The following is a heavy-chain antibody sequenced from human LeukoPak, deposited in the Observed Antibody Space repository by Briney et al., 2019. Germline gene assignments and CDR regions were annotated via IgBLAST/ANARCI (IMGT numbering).Heavy chain of an antibody. Sequence: GGSLRLSCAASGFTFSSYSMNWVRQAPGKGLEWVSSISSSSSYIYYADSVKGRFTISRDNAKNSLYLQMNSLRAEDTAVYYCARQTGDYPDFDYWGQGTLVTASS. CDR2: ISSSSSYI. CDR3: ARQTGDYPDFDY. V-gene: IGHV3-21*01. J-gene: IGHJ4*02. CDR1: GFTFSSYS. D-gene: IGHD7-27*01.